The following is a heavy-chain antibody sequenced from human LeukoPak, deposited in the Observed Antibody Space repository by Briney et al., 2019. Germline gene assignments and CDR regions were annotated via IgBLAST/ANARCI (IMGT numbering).Heavy chain of an antibody. CDR1: GFTFSSYG. D-gene: IGHD6-19*01. CDR2: ITWDGGST. Sequence: GGTLRLSCAASGFTFSSYGMSWVRQVPGKGLEWVSHITWDGGSTYYAGSVKGRFTISRDNSKNSLYLQMNSLGAEDTALYYCAKDIHIGHGSGWPESWGQGTLVTVSS. V-gene: IGHV3-43D*03. J-gene: IGHJ5*02. CDR3: AKDIHIGHGSGWPES.